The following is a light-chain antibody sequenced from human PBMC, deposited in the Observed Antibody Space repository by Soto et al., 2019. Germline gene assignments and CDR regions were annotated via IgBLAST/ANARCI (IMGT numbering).Light chain of an antibody. CDR2: KAS. J-gene: IGKJ4*01. V-gene: IGKV1-5*03. Sequence: DIQMTQSPSTLSASVGDRVSITCRASQTINNLMAWYQQKPGQAPKLLIYKASNLETGVPSRLSGSGSGTEFTLTISSLQPGDFATYYCQQYSSYSSLTLGGGTKVDIK. CDR3: QQYSSYSSLT. CDR1: QTINNL.